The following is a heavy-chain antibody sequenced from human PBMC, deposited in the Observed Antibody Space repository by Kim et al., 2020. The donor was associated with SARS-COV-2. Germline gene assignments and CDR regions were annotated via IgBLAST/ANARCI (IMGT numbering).Heavy chain of an antibody. J-gene: IGHJ6*03. CDR2: ISSSSSYI. V-gene: IGHV3-21*01. D-gene: IGHD3-3*01. CDR3: ARETSSETYYDLWSVYYYMDF. Sequence: GGSLRLSCAASGFTFSSFSMSWARQAPGKGLEWVSSISSSSSYIHYADSVKGRFTISRDNAKKSLNLQMNSLRAEDTDVYYCARETSSETYYDLWSVYYYMDFWGRGTTVTVSS. CDR1: GFTFSSFS.